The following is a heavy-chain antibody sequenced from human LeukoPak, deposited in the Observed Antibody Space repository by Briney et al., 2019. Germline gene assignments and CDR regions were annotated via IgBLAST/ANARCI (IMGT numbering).Heavy chain of an antibody. V-gene: IGHV3-7*01. CDR2: INQDASEI. CDR1: GFTFSTYW. Sequence: GGSLRLPCAASGFTFSTYWMNWYRQAPGKGLECVGNINQDASEINYVASVRGRFTISRDNAKNSLHLQMNSLRAEDTAVYYCATDRDNSDWQKRFDSWGQGTLVTVSS. D-gene: IGHD2-21*02. CDR3: ATDRDNSDWQKRFDS. J-gene: IGHJ4*02.